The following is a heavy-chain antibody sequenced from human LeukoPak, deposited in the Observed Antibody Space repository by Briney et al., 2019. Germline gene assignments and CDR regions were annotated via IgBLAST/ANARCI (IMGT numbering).Heavy chain of an antibody. Sequence: GGSVKVSCKATGYTYTSYGINLVRQAPAQGLEWMGWISAYNCKTNYAQKLQGRVTMTPDTSTSIAYMALRSLRSDDTAVYYCARDGSYDSSGYYLSSPKDDYWGQGTLVTVSS. CDR2: ISAYNCKT. J-gene: IGHJ4*02. V-gene: IGHV1-18*01. CDR1: GYTYTSYG. D-gene: IGHD3-22*01. CDR3: ARDGSYDSSGYYLSSPKDDY.